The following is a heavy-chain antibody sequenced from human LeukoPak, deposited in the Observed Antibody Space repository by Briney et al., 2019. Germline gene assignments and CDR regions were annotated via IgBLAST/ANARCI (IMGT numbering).Heavy chain of an antibody. Sequence: PSETLSLTCTVSGGSVSTSYYWGWIRQPPGKGLEWIGSICSGGSTCYNPSLRSRVTIFADSSKNQFSLQLTSVTAADTAVYYCARDGPWKSDCWGQGTLVTASS. CDR2: ICSGGST. J-gene: IGHJ4*02. V-gene: IGHV4-39*02. D-gene: IGHD1-1*01. CDR3: ARDGPWKSDC. CDR1: GGSVSTSYY.